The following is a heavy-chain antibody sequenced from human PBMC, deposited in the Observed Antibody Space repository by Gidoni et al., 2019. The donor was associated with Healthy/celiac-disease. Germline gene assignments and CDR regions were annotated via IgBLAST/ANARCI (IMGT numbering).Heavy chain of an antibody. J-gene: IGHJ4*02. CDR3: ARDGVLGGY. CDR1: GGSVSSGSYY. V-gene: IGHV4-61*01. Sequence: QVQLQESGPGLVKPSETLSLTCTVSGGSVSSGSYYWSWIRQPPGKGLEWIGYIYYSGSTNYNPSLKSRVTISVDTSKNQFSLRLSSVTAADTAVYYCARDGVLGGYWGQGTLVTVSS. CDR2: IYYSGST. D-gene: IGHD3-10*01.